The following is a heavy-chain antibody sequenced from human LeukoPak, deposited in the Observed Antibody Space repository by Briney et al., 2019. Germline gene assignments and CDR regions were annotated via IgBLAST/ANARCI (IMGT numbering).Heavy chain of an antibody. J-gene: IGHJ4*02. CDR2: INYRGTT. Sequence: SETLSLTCRVSGVFIGTYYWGWVRQPPGKGLEWIGYINYRGTTSYNPSLKSRVTISVGTSKNQFLLKHMSATAADPAVYYWARLEDYVLEYWGLGTLVTVSS. CDR1: GVFIGTYY. V-gene: IGHV4-59*08. CDR3: ARLEDYVLEY. D-gene: IGHD4-17*01.